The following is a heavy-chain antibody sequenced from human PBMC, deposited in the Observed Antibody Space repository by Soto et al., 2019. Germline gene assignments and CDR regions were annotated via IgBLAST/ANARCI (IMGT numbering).Heavy chain of an antibody. V-gene: IGHV3-48*01. CDR2: IGSSSGTM. J-gene: IGHJ4*02. CDR3: ARDRGWSLFDY. CDR1: GFSLSNYV. D-gene: IGHD6-19*01. Sequence: PGGSLRLSCAASGFSLSNYVMNWVRQAPGKGLEWISSIGSSSGTMFHADSVKGRFTISTDSAKNSLYLQMNSLRAEDTAVYYCARDRGWSLFDYWGQGTLVTVSS.